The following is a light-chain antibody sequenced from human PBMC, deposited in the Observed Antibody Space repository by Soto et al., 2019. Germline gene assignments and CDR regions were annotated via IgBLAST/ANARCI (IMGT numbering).Light chain of an antibody. CDR2: EVS. J-gene: IGLJ7*01. V-gene: IGLV2-8*01. Sequence: QSALTQPPSASGSPGQSVTISCTGTSSDVGGYSSVSWYQLHPGKAPKLMVYEVSKRPSGVPDRFSGSKSGNTASLTVSGLQAEDEADYYCSSYAGSNNYVFGTGTQLTVL. CDR1: SSDVGGYSS. CDR3: SSYAGSNNYV.